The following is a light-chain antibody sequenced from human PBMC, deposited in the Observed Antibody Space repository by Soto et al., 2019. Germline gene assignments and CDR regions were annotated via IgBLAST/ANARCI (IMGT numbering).Light chain of an antibody. J-gene: IGKJ1*01. Sequence: DIQMTQSPSTLSASVGDRVTITCRASQSISSWLAWYQQKPGKSPKLLIYDASSLESGVPSRFNGSGAGTEFTLTISSLQPDDFATYYCQQYNSYWTLGQGTKVEIK. CDR2: DAS. V-gene: IGKV1-5*01. CDR3: QQYNSYWT. CDR1: QSISSW.